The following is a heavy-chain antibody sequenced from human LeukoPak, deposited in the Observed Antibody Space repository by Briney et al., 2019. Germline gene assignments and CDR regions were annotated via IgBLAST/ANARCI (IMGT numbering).Heavy chain of an antibody. CDR2: FHTSGST. CDR3: ARESRVDDAFDI. V-gene: IGHV4-4*07. Sequence: NPSETLSLTCTVSGGSISSYYWSWIRQPAGKGLEWIGRFHTSGSTNYNPSLKSRGTMSVDTSKNQFSLKLSSVTAADTAVYYCARESRVDDAFDIWGQGTMVTVSS. CDR1: GGSISSYY. J-gene: IGHJ3*02. D-gene: IGHD2-2*01.